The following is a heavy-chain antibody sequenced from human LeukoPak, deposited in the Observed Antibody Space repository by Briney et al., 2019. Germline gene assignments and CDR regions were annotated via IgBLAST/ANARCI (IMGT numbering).Heavy chain of an antibody. J-gene: IGHJ3*02. D-gene: IGHD2-15*01. Sequence: ASVKVSCKASGFTFIGYYMHWVRQAPGQGLEWMGWINPSSGGTNYAQKLQGRVTMTRDKPISTAYMELSRLKSGDTAVYYCAREKGSRYCSGGSCYSYAFEIWGQGTLVTVSS. CDR1: GFTFIGYY. V-gene: IGHV1-2*02. CDR3: AREKGSRYCSGGSCYSYAFEI. CDR2: INPSSGGT.